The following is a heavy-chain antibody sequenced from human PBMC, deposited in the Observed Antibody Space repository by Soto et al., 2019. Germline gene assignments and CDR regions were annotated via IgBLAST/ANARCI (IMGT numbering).Heavy chain of an antibody. CDR2: ISSKAKSYAT. D-gene: IGHD2-21*01. CDR1: GFTFSDSA. V-gene: IGHV3-73*01. CDR3: TKLWWSPDGMDV. J-gene: IGHJ6*02. Sequence: GGSLRLSCAVSGFTFSDSAMHWVRQASGKGLEWVGRISSKAKSYATAYAASVKGRFTISRDDSKNTAYLQMNSLKTEDTAVYSCTKLWWSPDGMDVWGQGTTVNVS.